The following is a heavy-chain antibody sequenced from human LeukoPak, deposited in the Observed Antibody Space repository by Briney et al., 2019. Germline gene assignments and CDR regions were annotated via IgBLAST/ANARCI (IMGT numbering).Heavy chain of an antibody. J-gene: IGHJ6*03. CDR3: ARERRYCSGGSCYSDYMDV. CDR1: GYTLTELS. V-gene: IGHV1-18*01. Sequence: GASVKVSCKVSGYTLTELSMHWVRQAPGQGLEWMGWISAYNGNTNYAQKLQGRVTMTTDTSTSTAYMELRSLRSDDTAVYYCARERRYCSGGSCYSDYMDVWGKGTTVTISS. CDR2: ISAYNGNT. D-gene: IGHD2-15*01.